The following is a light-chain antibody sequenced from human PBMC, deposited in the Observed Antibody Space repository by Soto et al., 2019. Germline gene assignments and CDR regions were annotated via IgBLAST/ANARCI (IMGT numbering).Light chain of an antibody. Sequence: DIQMTQSPSTLSGSVGDRVTITCRASQTISSWLAWYQQKPGKAPKLLIYKASTLKIGVPLRFSGSGSGTEFTLTISSLQPDDFATYYCQHYNSYSEAFGQGTKGELK. CDR1: QTISSW. CDR2: KAS. CDR3: QHYNSYSEA. V-gene: IGKV1-5*03. J-gene: IGKJ1*01.